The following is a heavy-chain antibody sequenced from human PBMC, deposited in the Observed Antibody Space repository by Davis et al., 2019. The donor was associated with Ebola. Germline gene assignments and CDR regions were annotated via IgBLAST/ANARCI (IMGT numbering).Heavy chain of an antibody. CDR1: GFSFDYYT. CDR3: AKGDIVVVTAKTLFDY. V-gene: IGHV3-43*01. J-gene: IGHJ4*02. Sequence: GESLKISCTASGFSFDYYTMHWVRLVPGKGLEWVSLISWEGRSTYYADSVKGRFTISRDNAKNSLYLQMNSLRAGDTAVYYCAKGDIVVVTAKTLFDYWGQGTLVTVSS. CDR2: ISWEGRST. D-gene: IGHD2-21*02.